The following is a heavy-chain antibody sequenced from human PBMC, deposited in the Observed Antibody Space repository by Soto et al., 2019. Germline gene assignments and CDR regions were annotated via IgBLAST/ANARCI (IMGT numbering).Heavy chain of an antibody. CDR2: IYWNDDK. CDR3: AHSPNCIAVAGMFY. D-gene: IGHD6-19*01. Sequence: PKRVNPTHAHTLTVAFAGLSISKRGVGVGWIRQPPGKALEWLALIYWNDDKRYSPSLKSRLTITKDTSKNQVVLTMTNMDPVDTATYYCAHSPNCIAVAGMFYCGQRTLVTVSS. J-gene: IGHJ4*02. V-gene: IGHV2-5*01. CDR1: GLSISKRGVG.